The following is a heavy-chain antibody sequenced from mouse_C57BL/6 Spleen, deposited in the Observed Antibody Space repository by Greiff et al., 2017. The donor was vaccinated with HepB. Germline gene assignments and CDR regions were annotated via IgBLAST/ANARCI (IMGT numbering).Heavy chain of an antibody. CDR3: ARSGYSKGFAY. CDR1: GYTFTSYG. Sequence: QVQLKESGAELARPGASVKLSCKASGYTFTSYGISWVKQRTGQGLEWIGEIYPRSGNTYYNEKFKGKATLTADKSSSTAYMELRSLTSEDSAVYFCARSGYSKGFAYWGQGTLVTVSA. D-gene: IGHD2-5*01. J-gene: IGHJ3*01. CDR2: IYPRSGNT. V-gene: IGHV1-81*01.